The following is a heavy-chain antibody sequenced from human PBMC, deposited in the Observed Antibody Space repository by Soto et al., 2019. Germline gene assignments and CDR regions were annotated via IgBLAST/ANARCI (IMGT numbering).Heavy chain of an antibody. CDR1: GYTFTGYY. V-gene: IGHV1-2*02. CDR3: ARSPRTSYTGKGFDY. Sequence: QVQLVQSGAEVKKPGASVKVSCKASGYTFTGYYMHWVRQAPGQGLEWMGWINPNSGGTNYAQKFQGRVTMTRDTSISTAYMELSRLRSDDTAVYYWARSPRTSYTGKGFDYWGQGTLVTVSS. CDR2: INPNSGGT. J-gene: IGHJ4*02. D-gene: IGHD2-2*02.